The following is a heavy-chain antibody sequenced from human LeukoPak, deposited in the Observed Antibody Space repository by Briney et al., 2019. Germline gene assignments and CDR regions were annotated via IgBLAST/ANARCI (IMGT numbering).Heavy chain of an antibody. J-gene: IGHJ4*02. V-gene: IGHV3-23*01. D-gene: IGHD5-24*01. CDR3: AKDMRMASFEH. Sequence: GGSLRLSCAASGFTFSNYAMNWVRQAPGKGLEWVSGISGSGVNTQFADSVKGRFTISRDNSKNTLYLQMNSLRAEDTAVYYCAKDMRMASFEHWGRGTQVTVSS. CDR1: GFTFSNYA. CDR2: ISGSGVNT.